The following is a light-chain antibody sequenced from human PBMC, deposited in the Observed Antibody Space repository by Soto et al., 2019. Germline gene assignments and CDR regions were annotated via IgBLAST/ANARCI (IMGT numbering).Light chain of an antibody. Sequence: IQLTQSTSSLSASVGVRVTITCRASQGISSYLAWYQQKPGKAPKLLIYAASSLQSGVPSRFSGSGSGTDFTLTISSLQPEDFATYYCQQSYSTPLTFGGGTKVDIK. J-gene: IGKJ4*01. CDR2: AAS. V-gene: IGKV1-39*01. CDR1: QGISSY. CDR3: QQSYSTPLT.